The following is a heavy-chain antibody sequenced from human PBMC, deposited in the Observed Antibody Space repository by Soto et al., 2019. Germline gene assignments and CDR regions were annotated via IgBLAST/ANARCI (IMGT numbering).Heavy chain of an antibody. J-gene: IGHJ4*02. CDR2: IGGDGSRT. CDR3: ARELASYNDY. V-gene: IGHV3-74*01. Sequence: GGSLRLSCAASGFTLSGYWMHWVRQAPGKGLVWVSRIGGDGSRTNYADSVKGRFTISRDNAKNTLYLQMNSLRAEDTAVYYCARELASYNDYWGQGTLVTVSS. D-gene: IGHD1-1*01. CDR1: GFTLSGYW.